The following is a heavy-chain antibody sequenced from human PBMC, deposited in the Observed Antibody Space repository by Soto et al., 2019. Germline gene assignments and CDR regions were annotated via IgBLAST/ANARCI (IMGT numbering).Heavy chain of an antibody. J-gene: IGHJ3*02. Sequence: EVQLGESGGGLVQTGGSLRISCAVSGFNFSNNWMHWVRQAPGKGLVWVSTISPDGTIPDYTDSVKGRLAISRDNAKSTLFLQVNSLSPEDTAVCYCARFRGDAFDIWGQGTMVTVSS. CDR3: ARFRGDAFDI. D-gene: IGHD3-10*01. CDR2: ISPDGTIP. V-gene: IGHV3-74*01. CDR1: GFNFSNNW.